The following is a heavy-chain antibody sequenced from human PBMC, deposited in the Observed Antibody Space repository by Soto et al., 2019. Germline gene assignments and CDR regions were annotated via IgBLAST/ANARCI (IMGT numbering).Heavy chain of an antibody. CDR1: GGSISSSSYY. J-gene: IGHJ5*02. D-gene: IGHD3-3*01. CDR3: ARGLTYYDFWSGYYTERSGWFDP. Sequence: TLSLTCTVSGGSISSSSYYWGWIRQPPGKGLEWIGSIYYSGSTYYNPSLKSRVTISVDTSKNQFSLKLSSVTAADTAVYYCARGLTYYDFWSGYYTERSGWFDPWGQGTLVTVSS. V-gene: IGHV4-39*01. CDR2: IYYSGST.